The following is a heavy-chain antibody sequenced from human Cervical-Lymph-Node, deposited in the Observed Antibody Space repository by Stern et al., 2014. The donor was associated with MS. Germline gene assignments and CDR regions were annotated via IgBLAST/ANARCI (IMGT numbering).Heavy chain of an antibody. CDR3: ARQTTAWASDV. CDR1: GYKFSIYW. V-gene: IGHV5-51*01. D-gene: IGHD1-14*01. Sequence: EVQLVESGAELIRPGESLKISCKGSGYKFSIYWIAWVRQMPGKGLEWMGIIYPGDSETRSSPSFQGQVTMSADKSTSPAYLQWSSLNASDTAMYFCARQTTAWASDVWGQGTLVTVSS. J-gene: IGHJ4*02. CDR2: IYPGDSET.